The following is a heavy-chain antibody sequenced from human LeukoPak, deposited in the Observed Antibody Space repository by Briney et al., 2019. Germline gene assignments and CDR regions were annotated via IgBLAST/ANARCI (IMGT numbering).Heavy chain of an antibody. CDR3: ARDRCSSTSCYDAFDI. J-gene: IGHJ3*02. Sequence: GGSLRLSCAASGFTFSSYAMSWVRQAPGKGLEWVSVIYSGGSTYYADSVKGRFTISRDNSKNTLYLQMNSLRAEDTAVYYCARDRCSSTSCYDAFDIWGQGTMVTVSS. CDR1: GFTFSSYA. D-gene: IGHD2-2*01. V-gene: IGHV3-53*01. CDR2: IYSGGST.